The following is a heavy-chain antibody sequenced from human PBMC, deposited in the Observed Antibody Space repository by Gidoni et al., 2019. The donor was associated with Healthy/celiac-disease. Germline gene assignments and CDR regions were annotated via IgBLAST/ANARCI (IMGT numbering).Heavy chain of an antibody. CDR3: AKAWGVEMATIIGY. CDR1: GFPFSSYA. V-gene: IGHV3-23*01. Sequence: EVQLLESGGGLVQPGGSLRLYCAASGFPFSSYAMSWVRQAPGKGLEWVSASSGSGCSTYYADSVKGRFTISRDNSKNTLYLQMNSLRAEDTAVYYCAKAWGVEMATIIGYWGQGTLVTVSS. CDR2: SSGSGCST. D-gene: IGHD5-12*01. J-gene: IGHJ4*02.